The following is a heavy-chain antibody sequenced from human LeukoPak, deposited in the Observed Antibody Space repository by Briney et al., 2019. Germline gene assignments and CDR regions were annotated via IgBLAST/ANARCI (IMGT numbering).Heavy chain of an antibody. CDR1: GGSISSYY. D-gene: IGHD4-23*01. J-gene: IGHJ4*02. V-gene: IGHV4-59*08. CDR3: ARLDYGGNSD. CDR2: IYYSGST. Sequence: SETLSLTCTVSGGSISSYYWSWIRQPPGKGLEWIGYIYYSGSTNYNPSLKSRVTTSVDTSKNQFSLKLSSVTAADTAVYYCARLDYGGNSDWGQGTLVTVSS.